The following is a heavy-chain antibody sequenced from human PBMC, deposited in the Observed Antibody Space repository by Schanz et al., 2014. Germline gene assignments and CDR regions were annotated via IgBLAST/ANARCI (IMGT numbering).Heavy chain of an antibody. CDR2: MNPNSGNT. CDR1: GYTFISYG. CDR3: ARGRTFDY. Sequence: QVQLVQSGAEVKKPGASVKVSCKASGYTFISYGISWVRQAPGQGLEWMGWMNPNSGNTGYAQKFQGRVTMTRNTSISTAYIELHILTSEDTAVYYCARGRTFDYWGQGTLVTVSS. V-gene: IGHV1-8*02. J-gene: IGHJ4*02.